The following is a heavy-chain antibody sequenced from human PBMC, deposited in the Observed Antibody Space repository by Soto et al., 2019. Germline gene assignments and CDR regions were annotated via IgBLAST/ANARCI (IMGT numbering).Heavy chain of an antibody. CDR2: IIPIFGTA. V-gene: IGHV1-69*13. CDR1: GGTFSSYA. CDR3: AREATMVRGVIPYYYYYMDV. D-gene: IGHD3-10*01. Sequence: SVKVSCKASGGTFSSYAISWVRQAPGQGLEWMGGIIPIFGTANYAQKFQGRVTITADESTSTAYMELSSLRSEDTAVYYCAREATMVRGVIPYYYYYMDVWGKGTTVTVSS. J-gene: IGHJ6*03.